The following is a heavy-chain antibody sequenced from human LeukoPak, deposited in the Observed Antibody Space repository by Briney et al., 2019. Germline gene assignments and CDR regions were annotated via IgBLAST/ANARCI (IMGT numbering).Heavy chain of an antibody. CDR3: ARETSSTNFYYYGMDV. CDR2: ISAYNGNT. Sequence: ASVKVSCKASGYTFTSYGTSWVRQAPGQGLEWMGWISAYNGNTNYAQKLQGRVTMTTDTSTSTAYMELRSLGSDDTAVYYCARETSSTNFYYYGMDVWGQGTTVTVSS. J-gene: IGHJ6*02. D-gene: IGHD2-2*01. V-gene: IGHV1-18*01. CDR1: GYTFTSYG.